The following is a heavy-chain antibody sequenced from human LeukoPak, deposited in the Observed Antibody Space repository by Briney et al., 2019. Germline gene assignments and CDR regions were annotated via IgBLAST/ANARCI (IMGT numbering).Heavy chain of an antibody. CDR3: SGESGAFCPFGY. V-gene: IGHV4-4*02. J-gene: IGHJ4*02. D-gene: IGHD1-26*01. Sequence: SQTLSLTCGVSGGSIRSTNWWSWVRQPPGQGLEWIGEIFLSGQTNFNPSLNDRPTTSLAESRNHLSLTLASVTAAQPSIFYCSGESGAFCPFGYWGQGTLLIVPP. CDR2: IFLSGQT. CDR1: GGSIRSTNW.